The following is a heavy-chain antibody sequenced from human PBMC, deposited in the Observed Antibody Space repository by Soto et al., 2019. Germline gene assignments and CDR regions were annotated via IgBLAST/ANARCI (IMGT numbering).Heavy chain of an antibody. D-gene: IGHD3-3*01. CDR2: ISYDGSNK. CDR3: AKAGGFLESLYPLTDYYGMDV. J-gene: IGHJ6*02. V-gene: IGHV3-30*18. Sequence: GGSLRLSCAASGFTFSSYGMHWVRQAPGKGLEWVAVISYDGSNKYYADSVKGRFTISRDNSKNTLYLQMSSLRAEDTAVYYCAKAGGFLESLYPLTDYYGMDVWGQGTKVTVSS. CDR1: GFTFSSYG.